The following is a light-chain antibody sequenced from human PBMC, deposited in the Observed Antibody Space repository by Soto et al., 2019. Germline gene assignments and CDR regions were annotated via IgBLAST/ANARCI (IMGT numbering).Light chain of an antibody. V-gene: IGKV3-20*01. Sequence: EIVLTQSPGTLSFSPGERATLSCRASQSVISSYLAWYQQKPGQAPSLLIYGASSRTTGIPDRFSGRGSGTEFTLTISRLEPEDFALYYCQQYGDSPFTFGQGTKVEI. J-gene: IGKJ1*01. CDR2: GAS. CDR1: QSVISSY. CDR3: QQYGDSPFT.